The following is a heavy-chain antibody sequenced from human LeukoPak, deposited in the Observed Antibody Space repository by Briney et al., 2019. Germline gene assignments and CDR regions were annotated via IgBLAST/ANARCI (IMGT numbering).Heavy chain of an antibody. D-gene: IGHD3-10*01. J-gene: IGHJ5*02. CDR1: GGSISSYY. CDR2: IYYSGST. Sequence: SSETLSLTCTVSGGSISSYYWSWIRQPPGKGLEWIGYIYYSGSTNYTPSLKSRVTISVDTSKNQFSLKLSSVTAADTAVYYCAREVRGVIRWNWFDPWGQGTLVTVSS. CDR3: AREVRGVIRWNWFDP. V-gene: IGHV4-59*01.